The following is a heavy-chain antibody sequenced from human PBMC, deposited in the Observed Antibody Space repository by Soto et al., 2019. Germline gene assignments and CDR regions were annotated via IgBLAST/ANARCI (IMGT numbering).Heavy chain of an antibody. J-gene: IGHJ6*02. V-gene: IGHV4-30-2*01. CDR2: IYHTGNT. CDR3: ARVERTLSTPFAYGMEV. CDR1: GGSINSGGYS. Sequence: QLQLQESGSGLVKPSQTLSLTCTVSGGSINSGGYSWIWIRQPPGKGLEWIGYIYHTGNTFYNPSRQRRVTISVDQSKNQFSLSLGSVTAADTAMYYCARVERTLSTPFAYGMEVWGQGTTVTVSS. D-gene: IGHD2-2*01.